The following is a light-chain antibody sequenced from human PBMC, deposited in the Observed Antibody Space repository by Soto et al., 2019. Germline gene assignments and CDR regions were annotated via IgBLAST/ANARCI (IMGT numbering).Light chain of an antibody. V-gene: IGLV1-40*01. J-gene: IGLJ2*01. CDR1: SSSVGAGYD. CDR3: QSYDNILSAVV. Sequence: QSVLTQPPSVSGAPGQRVTISYTGSSSSVGAGYDVHWYQHLPGTAPKLLIFSNTNRPSGFPDRFSGSKSGTSVSLAIAGLQAEDEGDYYCQSYDNILSAVVFGGGTKVTVL. CDR2: SNT.